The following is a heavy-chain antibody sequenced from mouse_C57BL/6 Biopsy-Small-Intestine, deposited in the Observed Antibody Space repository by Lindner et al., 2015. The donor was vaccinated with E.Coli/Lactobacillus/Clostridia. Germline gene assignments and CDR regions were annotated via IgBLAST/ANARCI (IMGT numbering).Heavy chain of an antibody. V-gene: IGHV1-39*01. CDR1: GYSFTDYN. D-gene: IGHD1-1*02. CDR3: ARRWLYYFDY. J-gene: IGHJ2*01. Sequence: VRLQESGAELVKPGASVKISCKASGYSFTDYNMNWMKQSHGKSLEWIGNFNPYYNTTTYNQKFKGKATLTVDKSSSTAYMQLNSLTSEDSAVYYCARRWLYYFDYWGQGTTLTVSS. CDR2: FNPYYNTT.